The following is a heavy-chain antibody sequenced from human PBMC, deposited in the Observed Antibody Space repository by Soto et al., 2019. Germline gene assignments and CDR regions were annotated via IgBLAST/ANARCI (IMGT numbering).Heavy chain of an antibody. J-gene: IGHJ4*02. CDR2: IVVGSGNT. D-gene: IGHD3-9*01. CDR3: AASYDILTGYPGGYYFDY. CDR1: GFTFTSSA. V-gene: IGHV1-58*01. Sequence: SVKVSCKASGFTFTSSAVQWVRQARGQRLEWIGWIVVGSGNTNYAQKFQERVTITRDMSTSTAYMELSSLRSEDTAVYYCAASYDILTGYPGGYYFDYWGQGTLVTVSS.